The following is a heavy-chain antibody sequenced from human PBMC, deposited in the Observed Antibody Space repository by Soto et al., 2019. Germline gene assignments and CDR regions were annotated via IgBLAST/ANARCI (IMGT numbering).Heavy chain of an antibody. V-gene: IGHV3-23*01. Sequence: PGGSLRLSCAASGFTFSSYAMSWVRQAPGKGLEWVSAISGSGGSTYYADSVKGRFTISRDNSKNTLYLQMNSLRAEDTAVYYCVKDYVGIVDTALDYWGQGTLVTVSS. CDR2: ISGSGGST. CDR3: VKDYVGIVDTALDY. D-gene: IGHD5-12*01. J-gene: IGHJ4*02. CDR1: GFTFSSYA.